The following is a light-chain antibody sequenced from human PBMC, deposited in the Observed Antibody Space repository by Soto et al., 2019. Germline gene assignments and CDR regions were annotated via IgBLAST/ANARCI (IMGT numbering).Light chain of an antibody. CDR2: EVA. CDR1: SRDIGFYNY. V-gene: IGLV2-14*01. Sequence: QSALTQPASVSGSPGQSITISCTGTSRDIGFYNYVSWYQQHPGKAPKLIIYEVAKRPSGVSSRFSRSKSGNTASLTLSGLQAEDEADYHCSSYTTTGTLYVFGTGTKVSVL. CDR3: SSYTTTGTLYV. J-gene: IGLJ1*01.